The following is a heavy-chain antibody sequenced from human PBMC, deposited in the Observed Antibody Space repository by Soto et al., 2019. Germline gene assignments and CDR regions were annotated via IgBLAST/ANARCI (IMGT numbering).Heavy chain of an antibody. CDR2: ISANSGNT. V-gene: IGHV1-18*04. CDR1: GYSFTSYG. J-gene: IGHJ4*02. CDR3: ERASASNWKYVSSSS. Sequence: ASVKVSCKASGYSFTSYGFNWVRQAPGQGLEWMGWISANSGNTNYAQNLQGRVTMTTDTSTSTAYMELRSLTSDDTAVYYCERASASNWKYVSSSSWGQGTLVTVSS. D-gene: IGHD1-1*01.